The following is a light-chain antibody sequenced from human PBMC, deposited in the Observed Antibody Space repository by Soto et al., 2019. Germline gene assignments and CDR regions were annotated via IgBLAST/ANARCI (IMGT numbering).Light chain of an antibody. CDR3: QQCRNWPLT. J-gene: IGKJ4*01. CDR2: DAS. CDR1: QNVYNN. V-gene: IGKV3-15*01. Sequence: EIVMTQSPATLSASPGEGATLSCKAGQNVYNNLAWYQQRPCHLPRLLIYDASTRATGISARFSGSGHGTDFTLNISTLKSEDVVVYFCQQCRNWPLTFGGGTKVQIK.